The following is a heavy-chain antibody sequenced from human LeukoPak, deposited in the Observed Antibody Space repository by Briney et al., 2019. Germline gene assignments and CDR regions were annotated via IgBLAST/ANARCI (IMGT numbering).Heavy chain of an antibody. J-gene: IGHJ4*02. Sequence: TGGSLRLSCAASGFTFSDYGMNWFRQTPGKGLEWLAFIQNDGSNTFYADSVKGRFTISRDNSKNTLYLQMTSLRVDDTAVYYCARSGLSRFGFWGQGTLVTVSS. CDR3: ARSGLSRFGF. CDR2: IQNDGSNT. CDR1: GFTFSDYG. V-gene: IGHV3-30*02. D-gene: IGHD2/OR15-2a*01.